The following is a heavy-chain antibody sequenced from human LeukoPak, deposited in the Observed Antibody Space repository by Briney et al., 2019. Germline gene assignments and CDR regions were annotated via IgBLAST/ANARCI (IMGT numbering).Heavy chain of an antibody. J-gene: IGHJ4*02. Sequence: ASVKVSCEASGFTFTSSAMQWVRQARGQRLEWIGWIVVGSGNTNYAQKFQERVTITRDMSTSTAYMELSSLRSEDTAVYYCAASPWWADGYNYDFDYWGQGTLVTVSS. CDR3: AASPWWADGYNYDFDY. V-gene: IGHV1-58*02. CDR1: GFTFTSSA. CDR2: IVVGSGNT. D-gene: IGHD5-24*01.